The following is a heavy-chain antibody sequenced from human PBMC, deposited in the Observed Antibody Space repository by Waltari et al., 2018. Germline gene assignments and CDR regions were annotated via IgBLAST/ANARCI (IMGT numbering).Heavy chain of an antibody. Sequence: EVQLLESGGGLVQPGGSLRLSCAASAFNFGTSSMSWVRQTPGKRLEWVSSINSDGGFTPYADSVKGRFTISRDNSRNTLFLQMNSLRVEDTAVYYCAKGAQTAWFDPWGQGTLVTVSS. CDR2: INSDGGFT. CDR1: AFNFGTSS. CDR3: AKGAQTAWFDP. V-gene: IGHV3-23*01. J-gene: IGHJ5*02.